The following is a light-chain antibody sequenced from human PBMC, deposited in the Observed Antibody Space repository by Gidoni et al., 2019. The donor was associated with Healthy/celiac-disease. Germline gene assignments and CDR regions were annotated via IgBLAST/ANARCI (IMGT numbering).Light chain of an antibody. V-gene: IGLV1-51*01. CDR1: SSNIGNNY. CDR2: DNN. J-gene: IGLJ2*01. Sequence: QSVLTQPPSVYAAPGQKVTISCSGSSSNIGNNYVSWYQQRPGTAPKLLIYDNNKRPSGIPDRFSGSKSGTSATLGITGLQTGDEADYYCGTWDSSLSAVVFGGGTKLTVL. CDR3: GTWDSSLSAVV.